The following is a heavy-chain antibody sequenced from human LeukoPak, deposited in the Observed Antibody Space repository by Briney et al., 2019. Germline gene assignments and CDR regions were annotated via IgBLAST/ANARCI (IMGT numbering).Heavy chain of an antibody. J-gene: IGHJ4*02. V-gene: IGHV4-39*07. Sequence: SETLSLTCTVSGGSIRSSYYYWGWIRQPPGKGLEWIGSIYDSGSTYYNPSLKSRVTISVDTSKNQFSLKLSSVTAADTAVYYCARDSMVRGTFDYWGQGTLVTVSS. CDR3: ARDSMVRGTFDY. CDR1: GGSIRSSYYY. CDR2: IYDSGST. D-gene: IGHD3-10*01.